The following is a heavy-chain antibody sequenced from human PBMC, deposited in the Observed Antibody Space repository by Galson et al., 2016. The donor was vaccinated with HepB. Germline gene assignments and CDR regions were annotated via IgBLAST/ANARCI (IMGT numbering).Heavy chain of an antibody. Sequence: SLRLSCATSGFTFSSVWMSWVRQAPGKGLEWVANIKPDGSEEYYVDSLKGRFTISRDNAKNSLYLQMNSLRAEDTAIYYCALYYYDSSGFVEYFQQWGQGTRVTVSS. CDR2: IKPDGSEE. J-gene: IGHJ1*01. V-gene: IGHV3-7*03. CDR1: GFTFSSVW. D-gene: IGHD3-22*01. CDR3: ALYYYDSSGFVEYFQQ.